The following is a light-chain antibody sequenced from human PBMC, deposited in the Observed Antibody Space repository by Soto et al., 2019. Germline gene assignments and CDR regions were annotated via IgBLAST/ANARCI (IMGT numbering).Light chain of an antibody. Sequence: QSVLTQPPSASGSPGQSVAISCTGTSSDVGGYNYVSWYQQYPGKAPKLIMYEVTKRPSGVPDRFSGSKSGNTASLTVSGLHAEDEADYYCCSYVGSNNYVFGTGTKLTVL. V-gene: IGLV2-8*01. CDR3: CSYVGSNNYV. J-gene: IGLJ1*01. CDR2: EVT. CDR1: SSDVGGYNY.